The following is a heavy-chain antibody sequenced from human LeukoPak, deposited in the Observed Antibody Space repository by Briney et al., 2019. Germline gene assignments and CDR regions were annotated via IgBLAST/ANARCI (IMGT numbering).Heavy chain of an antibody. CDR1: GFTVSSNY. Sequence: GGSLRLSCAASGFTVSSNYMSWVRQAPGKGLEWVSVIYSGGSTYYADSVKGRFTISRDNSKNTLYLQMNSLRAEDTAVYYCAKDSVVAAVNYYYYYGMDVWGQGTTVTVSS. V-gene: IGHV3-53*01. CDR2: IYSGGST. J-gene: IGHJ6*02. CDR3: AKDSVVAAVNYYYYYGMDV. D-gene: IGHD2-15*01.